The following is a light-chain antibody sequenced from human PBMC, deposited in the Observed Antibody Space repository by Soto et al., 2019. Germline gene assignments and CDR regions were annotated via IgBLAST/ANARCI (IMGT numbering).Light chain of an antibody. CDR3: SCYSTTDTPVI. V-gene: IGLV2-14*01. CDR2: EVS. J-gene: IGLJ2*01. Sequence: QSALTQPASVSGSRGQSITISCTGTISDIGGYNYVCWYQQHPGKAPKLMIYEVSNRPSGVSNRFSGSKSGNTASLTISGLQVEDEADYYCSCYSTTDTPVIFGGGTKLTVL. CDR1: ISDIGGYNY.